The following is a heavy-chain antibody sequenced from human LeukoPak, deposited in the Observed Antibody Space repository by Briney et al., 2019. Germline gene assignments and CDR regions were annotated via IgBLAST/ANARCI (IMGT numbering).Heavy chain of an antibody. CDR2: INPSGGST. J-gene: IGHJ4*02. CDR3: ARGTVGYSYGYYFDY. Sequence: ASVKVSCKASGYTFTSYYMHWVRQAPGQGLEWMGIINPSGGSTSYAQKFQGRVTTTRDMSTSTVYMELSSLRSEDTAVYYCARGTVGYSYGYYFDYWGQGTLVTVST. CDR1: GYTFTSYY. D-gene: IGHD5-18*01. V-gene: IGHV1-46*01.